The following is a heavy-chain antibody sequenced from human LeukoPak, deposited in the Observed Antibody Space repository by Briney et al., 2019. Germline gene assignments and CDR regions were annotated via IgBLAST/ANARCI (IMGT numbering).Heavy chain of an antibody. CDR3: AKMWIGFDP. V-gene: IGHV3-30*02. CDR2: ILYVGSKK. Sequence: GGSRRPACAVVGPNLTSYGMHWDRQAPGKGLGWVASILYVGSKKYNADSGKGRFTTQTNNSTNPPYRQRNSLRAEDTAVYYCAKMWIGFDPWGQGTLVTVSS. CDR1: GPNLTSYG. D-gene: IGHD5-12*01. J-gene: IGHJ5*02.